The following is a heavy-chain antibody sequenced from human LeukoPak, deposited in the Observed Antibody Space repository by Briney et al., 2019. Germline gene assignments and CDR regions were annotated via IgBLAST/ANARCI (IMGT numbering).Heavy chain of an antibody. CDR1: GGSFSGYY. Sequence: SETLSLTCAVYGGSFSGYYWSWIRQPPGKGLEWIGEINHSGSTNYNPSLKSRVTISVDTSKNQFSLKLSSVTAADTAVYYCARREAGSSGYYYYFDYWGQGTLATVSS. V-gene: IGHV4-34*01. D-gene: IGHD3-22*01. CDR2: INHSGST. J-gene: IGHJ4*02. CDR3: ARREAGSSGYYYYFDY.